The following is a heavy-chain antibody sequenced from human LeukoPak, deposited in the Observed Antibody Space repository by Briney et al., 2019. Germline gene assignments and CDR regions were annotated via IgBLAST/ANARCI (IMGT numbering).Heavy chain of an antibody. Sequence: GGSLRLSCAASGFTFSSYAMSWVRQAPGKGLEWVSAISGSGGSTYYADSVKGRFTISRDNSKNTLYLQINSLRAEDTAVYYCAKRGGDRYYFGSGSYHRYFDFWGQGTLVTVSS. V-gene: IGHV3-23*01. J-gene: IGHJ4*02. CDR2: ISGSGGST. D-gene: IGHD3-10*01. CDR1: GFTFSSYA. CDR3: AKRGGDRYYFGSGSYHRYFDF.